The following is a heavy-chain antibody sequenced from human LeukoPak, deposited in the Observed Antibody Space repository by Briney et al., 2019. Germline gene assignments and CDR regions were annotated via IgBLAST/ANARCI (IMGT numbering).Heavy chain of an antibody. CDR1: GGSISSHY. D-gene: IGHD3-16*02. Sequence: SETLSLTCTVSGGSISSHYWSWIRQPPGKGLEWIGYIYYSGSTNYNPSLKSRVTISVDASKNQFSLKLSSVTAADTAVYYCARDGTSTFGGVIVNYFDYWGQGTLVTVSS. CDR2: IYYSGST. CDR3: ARDGTSTFGGVIVNYFDY. J-gene: IGHJ4*02. V-gene: IGHV4-59*11.